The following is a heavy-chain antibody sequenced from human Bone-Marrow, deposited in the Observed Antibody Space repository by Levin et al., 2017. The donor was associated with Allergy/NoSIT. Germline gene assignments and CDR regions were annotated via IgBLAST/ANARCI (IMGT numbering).Heavy chain of an antibody. CDR3: AKQRDVSVFGTGASDI. D-gene: IGHD3-3*01. CDR2: IDPDDSYT. Sequence: GESLKISCQASGYNFNTYWITWVRQTPGKGLEWMGRIDPDDSYTSYGPSFQGHVTISVDKSIGTAYLQWSSLRAWDTAIYYCAKQRDVSVFGTGASDIWGQGTKVTVSS. J-gene: IGHJ3*02. CDR1: GYNFNTYW. V-gene: IGHV5-10-1*01.